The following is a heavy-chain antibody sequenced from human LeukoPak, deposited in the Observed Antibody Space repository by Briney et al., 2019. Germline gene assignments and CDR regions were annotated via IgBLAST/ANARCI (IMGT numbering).Heavy chain of an antibody. V-gene: IGHV1-69*05. CDR2: IIPIFGTA. Sequence: SVKVSCKASGGTFSSYAISWVRQAPGQGLEWMGGIIPIFGTANYARKFQGRVTITTDESTSTAYMELSSLRSEDTAVYYCASYYYDSSGYYPASPFDYWGQGTLVTVSS. CDR3: ASYYYDSSGYYPASPFDY. J-gene: IGHJ4*02. D-gene: IGHD3-22*01. CDR1: GGTFSSYA.